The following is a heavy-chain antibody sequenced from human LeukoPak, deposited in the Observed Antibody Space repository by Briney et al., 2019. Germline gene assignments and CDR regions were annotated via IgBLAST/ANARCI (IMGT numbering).Heavy chain of an antibody. CDR3: AIIPRAAAGPSARSPFHY. CDR1: GFTFSSYG. J-gene: IGHJ4*02. CDR2: IKQDGSDK. D-gene: IGHD6-13*01. Sequence: GGSLRLSCAASGFTFSSYGMNWVRQAPGKGLEWVANIKQDGSDKYYVDSVKGRFTISRDNAKNSLYLQMNSLRAEDTAVYYCAIIPRAAAGPSARSPFHYWGQGTLVTVSS. V-gene: IGHV3-7*01.